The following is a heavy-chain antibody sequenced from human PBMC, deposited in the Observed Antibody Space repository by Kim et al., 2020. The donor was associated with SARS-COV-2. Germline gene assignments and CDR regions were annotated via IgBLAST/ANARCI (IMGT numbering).Heavy chain of an antibody. Sequence: YSTSFQGQVTISADKSISTAYLQWSSLKASDTAMYYCARPPDYYYGMDVWGQGTTVTVSS. J-gene: IGHJ6*02. V-gene: IGHV5-51*01. CDR3: ARPPDYYYGMDV.